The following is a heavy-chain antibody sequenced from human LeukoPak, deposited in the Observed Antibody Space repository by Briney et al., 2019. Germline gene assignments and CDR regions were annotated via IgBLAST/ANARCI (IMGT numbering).Heavy chain of an antibody. V-gene: IGHV3-30*18. CDR1: GFTFSSHG. CDR2: ISYNGNTE. Sequence: PGRSLRLSCAASGFTFSSHGMHWVRQAPGKGLEWVAVISYNGNTEYYTDSVKGRFTISRDNSKNTLYLQMNSLGAEDTALYYCAKEYCGGDCYSDYFDYWGQGPLVTVSS. CDR3: AKEYCGGDCYSDYFDY. J-gene: IGHJ4*02. D-gene: IGHD2-21*02.